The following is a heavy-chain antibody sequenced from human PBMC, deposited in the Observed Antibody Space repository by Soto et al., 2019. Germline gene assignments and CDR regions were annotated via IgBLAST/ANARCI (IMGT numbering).Heavy chain of an antibody. CDR3: ARETQWINWFHP. V-gene: IGHV3-48*01. CDR1: GFTFSSYS. D-gene: IGHD6-19*01. J-gene: IGHJ5*02. CDR2: ISSSSSTI. Sequence: GGSLRLSCAASGFTFSSYSMNWVRQAPGKGLEWVSYISSSSSTIYYADSVKGRFTISRDNAKNSLYLQMNSLRAEDTAVYSCARETQWINWFHPWGQGTLVTVSS.